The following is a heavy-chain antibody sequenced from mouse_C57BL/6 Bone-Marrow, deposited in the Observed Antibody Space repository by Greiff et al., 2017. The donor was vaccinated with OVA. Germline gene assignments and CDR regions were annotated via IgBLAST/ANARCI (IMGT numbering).Heavy chain of an antibody. J-gene: IGHJ2*01. Sequence: EVQLVESGGGLVKPGGSLKLSCAASGFTFSSYAMSWVRQTPEKRLEWVATISDGGSYTYYPDNVKGRFTISRDNAKNNLYLQMSHLKSEDTAMYYCARGGYGSRRDYWGQGTTLTVSS. V-gene: IGHV5-4*01. CDR3: ARGGYGSRRDY. D-gene: IGHD1-1*01. CDR1: GFTFSSYA. CDR2: ISDGGSYT.